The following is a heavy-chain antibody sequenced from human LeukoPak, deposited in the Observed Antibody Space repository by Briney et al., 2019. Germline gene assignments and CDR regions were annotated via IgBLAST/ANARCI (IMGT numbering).Heavy chain of an antibody. CDR1: GFNFIDYS. V-gene: IGHV3-48*01. Sequence: GGSLRLSCAASGFNFIDYSTNWVRQAPGKGLEWISYIGISSGNTKYADSVKGRFTISRDKARNSLYLQMNSLRVEDTAVYYCARDHRYAFDNWGHGTLVTVSS. J-gene: IGHJ4*01. CDR2: IGISSGNT. CDR3: ARDHRYAFDN. D-gene: IGHD5-12*01.